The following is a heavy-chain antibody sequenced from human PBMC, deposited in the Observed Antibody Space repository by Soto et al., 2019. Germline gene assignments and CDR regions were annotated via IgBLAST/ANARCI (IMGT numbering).Heavy chain of an antibody. V-gene: IGHV5-51*01. J-gene: IGHJ4*02. Sequence: EXLKISCKGSGYXFAGYCIAWVRQMPGKGLELMGIIYPSDSDTRYRPSFQGQVTISADKSISSAYLQWSSLRASDTAMYYCARGGVSTRTFDYWGQGTPVTVSS. CDR2: IYPSDSDT. CDR3: ARGGVSTRTFDY. D-gene: IGHD3-3*01. CDR1: GYXFAGYC.